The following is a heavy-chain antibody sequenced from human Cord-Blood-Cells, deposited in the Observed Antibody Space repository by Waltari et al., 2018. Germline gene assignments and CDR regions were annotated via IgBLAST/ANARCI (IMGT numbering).Heavy chain of an antibody. V-gene: IGHV3-7*01. D-gene: IGHD1-1*01. Sequence: EVQLVESGGGLVQPGGAPRLSCAASGFTFSSYWLRWARQAPGKGLEWVANIKQDGSEKYYVDSVKGRFTISRDNAKNSLYLQMNSLRAEDTAVYYCARDSGTTGKFDPWGQGTLVTVSS. CDR3: ARDSGTTGKFDP. CDR1: GFTFSSYW. J-gene: IGHJ5*02. CDR2: IKQDGSEK.